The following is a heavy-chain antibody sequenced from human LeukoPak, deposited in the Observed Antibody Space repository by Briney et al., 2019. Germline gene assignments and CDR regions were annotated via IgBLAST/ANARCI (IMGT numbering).Heavy chain of an antibody. Sequence: PGVSLRLSCAASGFTFSGSAMHWVRQAPGKGLEWVGSIRSKANNYATAYAASVKGRFTISRDDSQNTAYLQMNSLKTEDTAVYYCTRHGNALDIWGQGTMVTVSS. CDR2: IRSKANNYAT. CDR1: GFTFSGSA. CDR3: TRHGNALDI. J-gene: IGHJ3*02. V-gene: IGHV3-73*01.